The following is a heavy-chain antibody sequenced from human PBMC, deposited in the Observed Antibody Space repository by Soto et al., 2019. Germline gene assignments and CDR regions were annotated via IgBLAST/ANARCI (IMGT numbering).Heavy chain of an antibody. CDR1: GFTFSSYS. Sequence: GGSLRLTCAASGFTFSSYSMNWVRQAPGKGLEWVSSISSSSSYIYYADSVKGRFTISRDNSKNTLYLQMNSLRAEDTAVYYCARDSGIGSGYFSISYYFDYWGQGTLVTVSS. CDR3: ARDSGIGSGYFSISYYFDY. V-gene: IGHV3-21*01. D-gene: IGHD3-22*01. CDR2: ISSSSSYI. J-gene: IGHJ4*02.